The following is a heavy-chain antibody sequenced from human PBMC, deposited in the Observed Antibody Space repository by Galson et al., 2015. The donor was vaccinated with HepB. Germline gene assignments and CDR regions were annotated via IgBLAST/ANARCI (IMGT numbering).Heavy chain of an antibody. Sequence: CAISGDSVSSNSAAWNWIRQSPSRGLEWLGRTYYRSKWYNNYAVSVKSRITINPDTTKNQFSLQLNSVTPEDTAVYYCTRGDLEMTYWDFDLWGHGTLVTVSS. CDR2: TYYRSKWYN. CDR1: GDSVSSNSAA. V-gene: IGHV6-1*01. CDR3: TRGDLEMTYWDFDL. D-gene: IGHD1-1*01. J-gene: IGHJ2*01.